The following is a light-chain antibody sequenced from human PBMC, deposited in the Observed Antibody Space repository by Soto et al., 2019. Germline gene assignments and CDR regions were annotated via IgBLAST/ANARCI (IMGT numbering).Light chain of an antibody. J-gene: IGKJ2*01. Sequence: IQMTQSPSSLSASLRDSVTITCXPSQSIDNFLNWYQQKPGKAPNLLIYAASSLQSGVSSRFSGSGSGADFTLTISSLQPEDSATYYCQQSYSLPYTFGQGTKVDIK. CDR2: AAS. V-gene: IGKV1-39*01. CDR1: QSIDNF. CDR3: QQSYSLPYT.